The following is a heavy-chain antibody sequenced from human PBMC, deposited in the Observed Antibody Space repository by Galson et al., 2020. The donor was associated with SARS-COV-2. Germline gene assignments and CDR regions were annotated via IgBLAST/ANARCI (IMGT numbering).Heavy chain of an antibody. CDR1: GGSISSSSYY. CDR3: ARGTVIVADNYYFYGMDV. J-gene: IGHJ6*02. Sequence: SETLSLTCTVSGGSISSSSYYWGWIRQPPGKGLEWIGSIYYSGSTYYNPSLKSRVTISVDTSKNQFSLKLRSMTAADTAVYYCARGTVIVADNYYFYGMDVWGQGTTVTVS. D-gene: IGHD3-22*01. CDR2: IYYSGST. V-gene: IGHV4-39*07.